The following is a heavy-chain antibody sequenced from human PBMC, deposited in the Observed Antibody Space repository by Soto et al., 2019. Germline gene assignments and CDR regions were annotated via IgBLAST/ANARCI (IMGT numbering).Heavy chain of an antibody. CDR2: IWYDGSNK. Sequence: GGSLRLSCAASGFTFSSYGMHWVRQAPGKGLEWVAVIWYDGSNKYYADSVKGRFTISRDNSKNTLYLQMNSLRAEDTAVYYCARDGPRGGYVNYYYYYGMDVWGQGTTVTVS. CDR3: ARDGPRGGYVNYYYYYGMDV. D-gene: IGHD5-12*01. J-gene: IGHJ6*02. V-gene: IGHV3-33*01. CDR1: GFTFSSYG.